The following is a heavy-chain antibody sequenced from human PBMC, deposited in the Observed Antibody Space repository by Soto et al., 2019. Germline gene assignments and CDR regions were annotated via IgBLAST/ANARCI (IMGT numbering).Heavy chain of an antibody. CDR3: ARKLGSHPMGAFDI. D-gene: IGHD6-13*01. Sequence: GSLRLSCAVYGGSFSGYYWSWIRQPPGKGLEWIGEINHSGSTNYNPSLKSRVTISVDTSKNQFSLKLRSVTAADTAVYYCARKLGSHPMGAFDIWGQGTMVTVSS. J-gene: IGHJ3*02. CDR1: GGSFSGYY. CDR2: INHSGST. V-gene: IGHV4-34*01.